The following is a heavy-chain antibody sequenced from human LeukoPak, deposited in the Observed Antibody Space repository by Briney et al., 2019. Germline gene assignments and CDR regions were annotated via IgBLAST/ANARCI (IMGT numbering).Heavy chain of an antibody. CDR1: GFSFSTYS. V-gene: IGHV3-21*01. CDR2: ITTTSRNT. D-gene: IGHD3-22*01. J-gene: IGHJ4*02. CDR3: TRDQYYYDSGGYYVFGF. Sequence: GGSLRLSCAASGFSFSTYSMNWVRQAPGKGLEWVSSITTTSRNTWYADSVKGRFTISRDNAENSLYLQMNSLRAEDTAVYYCTRDQYYYDSGGYYVFGFWGQGTLVTVSS.